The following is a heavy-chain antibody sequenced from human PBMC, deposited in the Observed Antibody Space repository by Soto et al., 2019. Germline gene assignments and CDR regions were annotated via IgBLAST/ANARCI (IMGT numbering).Heavy chain of an antibody. CDR1: GFTFSSYS. CDR3: ARDRGVVAATPHWFDP. D-gene: IGHD2-15*01. V-gene: IGHV3-48*02. CDR2: ISSSSSTI. Sequence: GGSLRLSCAACGFTFSSYSMNWVRQAPGKGLEWVSYISSSSSTIYYADSVKGRFTISRDNAKNSLYLQMNSLRDEDTAVYYCARDRGVVAATPHWFDPWGQGTLVTVSS. J-gene: IGHJ5*02.